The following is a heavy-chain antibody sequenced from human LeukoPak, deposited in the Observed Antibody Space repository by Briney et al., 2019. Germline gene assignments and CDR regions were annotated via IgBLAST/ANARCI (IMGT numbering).Heavy chain of an antibody. Sequence: PSETLSLTCTVSGGSISSYYWSWIRQPAGKGLEWIGRIYTSGSTNYNPSLKSRVTIPVDKSKNQFSLKLSSVTAADTAVYYCARGTVTNYWYFDLWGRGTLVTVSS. J-gene: IGHJ2*01. CDR3: ARGTVTNYWYFDL. V-gene: IGHV4-4*07. D-gene: IGHD4-11*01. CDR2: IYTSGST. CDR1: GGSISSYY.